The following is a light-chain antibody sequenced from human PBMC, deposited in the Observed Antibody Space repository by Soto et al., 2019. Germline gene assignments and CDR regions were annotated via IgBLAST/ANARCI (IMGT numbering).Light chain of an antibody. CDR2: GAS. J-gene: IGKJ2*01. CDR3: QQYDNRPPTYT. Sequence: DIQMTQSPSSLSASVGDRVTITCQASQDIRHYLNWYQQKPRKAPKLLIYGASNLDTGFPSRFSGRGSGTDFSVTISSLQPEDIATYYSQQYDNRPPTYTFGQGTKLEIK. V-gene: IGKV1-33*01. CDR1: QDIRHY.